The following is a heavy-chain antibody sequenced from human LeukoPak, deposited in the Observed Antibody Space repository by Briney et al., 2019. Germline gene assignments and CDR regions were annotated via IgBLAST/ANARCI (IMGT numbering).Heavy chain of an antibody. J-gene: IGHJ4*02. CDR1: GVPISSRSYY. CDR2: MYFSGTT. V-gene: IGHV4-39*07. Sequence: SETLSLTCSVSGVPISSRSYYWGWIRQPPGKGLEWIGSMYFSGTTYYNPSLKSRVTISADTSKNQFSLKLSSVTAADTAVYYCARGPGGSSSSDFDYWGQGTLVTVSS. D-gene: IGHD6-6*01. CDR3: ARGPGGSSSSDFDY.